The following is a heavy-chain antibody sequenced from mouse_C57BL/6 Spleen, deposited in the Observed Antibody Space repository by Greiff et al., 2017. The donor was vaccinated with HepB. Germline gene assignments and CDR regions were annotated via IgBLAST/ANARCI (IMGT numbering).Heavy chain of an antibody. J-gene: IGHJ2*01. CDR1: GFTFSDYG. CDR2: ISSGSSTI. D-gene: IGHD4-1*01. Sequence: DVMLVESGGGLVKPGGSLKLSCAASGFTFSDYGMHWVRQAPEKGLEWVAYISSGSSTIYYADTVKGRFTISRDNAKNTLFLQMTSLRSEDTAMYYCARPKLGVFDYWGQGTTLTVSS. V-gene: IGHV5-17*01. CDR3: ARPKLGVFDY.